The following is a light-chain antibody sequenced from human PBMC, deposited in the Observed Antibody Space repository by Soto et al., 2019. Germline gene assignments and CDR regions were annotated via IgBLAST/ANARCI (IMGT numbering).Light chain of an antibody. V-gene: IGKV1-27*01. J-gene: IGKJ5*01. CDR2: SAS. CDR3: QRYDSVPIT. CDR1: QDITNY. Sequence: DIQMTQSPSSLSASVGDRVTITCRASQDITNYLAWYQEKPGKVPKLLIYSASTLQSGVPSRFGGSGSGTYFTLTISSLQPEDVATYYCQRYDSVPITFGQGTRLET.